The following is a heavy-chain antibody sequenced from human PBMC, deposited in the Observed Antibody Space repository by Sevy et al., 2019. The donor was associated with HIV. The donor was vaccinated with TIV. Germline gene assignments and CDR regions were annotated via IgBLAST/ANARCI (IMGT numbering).Heavy chain of an antibody. J-gene: IGHJ3*02. CDR1: GFTFSDYG. D-gene: IGHD3-22*01. CDR2: IWKDGSHE. V-gene: IGHV3-33*08. CDR3: AKKQYFYESSGYRDGFDI. Sequence: GGSLRLSCVASGFTFSDYGMHWVRQAPGRGLEWVAVIWKDGSHEYYADSVKGRFTISRDNSKDTLYLQMNSLRAEDTAVYYCAKKQYFYESSGYRDGFDIWGQGTVVTVSS.